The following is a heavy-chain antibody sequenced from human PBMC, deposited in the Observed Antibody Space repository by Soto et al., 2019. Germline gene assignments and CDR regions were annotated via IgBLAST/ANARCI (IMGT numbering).Heavy chain of an antibody. CDR2: ISYDGSNK. Sequence: QVQLVESGGGLVQPGRSLRLSCAASGFTFSSYGMHWVRQAPGKGREWVAVISYDGSNKYYADSVKGRFTISRDNSKNTMYLQMNSLRAEDTAVYYCAKDFPSDAFDIWGQGTMVTVSS. CDR3: AKDFPSDAFDI. J-gene: IGHJ3*02. V-gene: IGHV3-30*18. CDR1: GFTFSSYG.